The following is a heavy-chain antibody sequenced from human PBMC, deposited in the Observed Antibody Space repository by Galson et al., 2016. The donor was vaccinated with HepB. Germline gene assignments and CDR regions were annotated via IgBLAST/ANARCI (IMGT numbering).Heavy chain of an antibody. CDR3: ARDVSPGYSGTYYDAFDV. CDR2: IRRDESAR. D-gene: IGHD1-26*01. V-gene: IGHV3-7*01. CDR1: GFTFSDYW. J-gene: IGHJ3*01. Sequence: SLRLSCAASGFTFSDYWMTWVRQAPGKGLEWVANIRRDESARYYVASAKGRFTISRGNAKNSLYLQMDSLRAEDTAVYYCARDVSPGYSGTYYDAFDVWGQGTMVTVSS.